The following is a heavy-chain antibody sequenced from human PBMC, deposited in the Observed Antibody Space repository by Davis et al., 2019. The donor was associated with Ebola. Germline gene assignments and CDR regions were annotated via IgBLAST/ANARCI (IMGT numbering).Heavy chain of an antibody. D-gene: IGHD6-19*01. CDR1: GGSFSGYY. J-gene: IGHJ6*04. CDR3: ATRGGAGTGYYYYGMDV. CDR2: INHSGST. Sequence: MPSETLSLTCAVYGGSFSGYYWSWIRQPPGKGLEWIGEINHSGSTNYNPSLKSRVTISVDTSKNQFSLKLSSVTAADTAVYYCATRGGAGTGYYYYGMDVWGKGTTVTVSS. V-gene: IGHV4-34*01.